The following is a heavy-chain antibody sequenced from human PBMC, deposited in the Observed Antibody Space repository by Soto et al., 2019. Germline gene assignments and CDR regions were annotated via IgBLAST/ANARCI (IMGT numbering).Heavy chain of an antibody. CDR1: GYTFTRYA. V-gene: IGHV1-18*01. CDR2: ISTYNGNT. CDR3: ARDVRSGGKNTWFDP. Sequence: QVQLVQSGGEVKKPGASVKVSCKTSGYTFTRYAISWVRLAPGQGLEWMGWISTYNGNTNYAQKFQGRVTMTTDTSTSTVYMELRSLRSDDTAVYYCARDVRSGGKNTWFDPWGQGTLVTVSS. J-gene: IGHJ5*02. D-gene: IGHD2-15*01.